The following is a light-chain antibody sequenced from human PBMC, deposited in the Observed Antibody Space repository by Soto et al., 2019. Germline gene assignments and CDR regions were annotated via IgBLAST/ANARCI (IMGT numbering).Light chain of an antibody. CDR3: QQYGSSLTWT. V-gene: IGKV3-20*01. CDR1: QSVSSSY. CDR2: GAS. J-gene: IGKJ1*01. Sequence: ELVLTQSPGTLSLSPRERATLSCRASQSVSSSYLAWYQQKPGQAPRLLIYGASSRATGIPDRFSGSGSGTDFTLTISRLEPEDFAVYYCQQYGSSLTWTFGQGTKVDIK.